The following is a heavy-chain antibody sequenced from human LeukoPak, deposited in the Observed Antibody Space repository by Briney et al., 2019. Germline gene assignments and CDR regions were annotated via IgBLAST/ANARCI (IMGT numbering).Heavy chain of an antibody. CDR3: ARDPQVAAAGGY. V-gene: IGHV3-74*01. CDR1: GFDFNVYS. CDR2: INSDGSST. Sequence: GGSLRLSCAASGFDFNVYSMNWIRQVPGKGLQWFSRINSDGSSTSYADSVKGRFTISRDNAKNTLYLQMNSLRAEDTAVYYCARDPQVAAAGGYWGQGTLVTVSS. J-gene: IGHJ4*02. D-gene: IGHD6-13*01.